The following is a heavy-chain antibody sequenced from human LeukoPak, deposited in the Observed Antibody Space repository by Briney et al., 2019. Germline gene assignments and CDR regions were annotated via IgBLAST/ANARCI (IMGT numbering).Heavy chain of an antibody. CDR2: ISSSSSYI. CDR1: GFTFSSYS. Sequence: GGSLRLSCAASGFTFSSYSMNWVRQAPGKGLEWVSSISSSSSYIYYADSVKGRFAISRDNSQNTVHLQMNSLRAEDTATYYCAKEIVFLFGDPWGQGALVTVSS. CDR3: AKEIVFLFGDP. D-gene: IGHD2/OR15-2a*01. V-gene: IGHV3-21*04. J-gene: IGHJ5*02.